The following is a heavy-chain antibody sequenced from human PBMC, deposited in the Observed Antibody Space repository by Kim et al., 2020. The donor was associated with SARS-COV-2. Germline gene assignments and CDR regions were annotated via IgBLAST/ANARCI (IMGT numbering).Heavy chain of an antibody. J-gene: IGHJ3*01. V-gene: IGHV3-23*03. CDR2: IYSGGSST. D-gene: IGHD2-15*01. CDR3: AKDTGLGYCSGGSCYHDA. CDR1: GFTFSSYA. Sequence: GSLRLSCAASGFTFSSYAMSWVRQAPGKGLEWVSVIYSGGSSTYYADSVKGRFTISRDNSKNTLYLQMNSLRAEDTAVYYCAKDTGLGYCSGGSCYHDA.